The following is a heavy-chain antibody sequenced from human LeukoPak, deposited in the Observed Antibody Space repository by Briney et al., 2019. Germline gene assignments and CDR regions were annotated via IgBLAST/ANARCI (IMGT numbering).Heavy chain of an antibody. CDR2: ISSSTSYI. D-gene: IGHD3-10*01. V-gene: IGHV3-21*01. CDR3: ARDHYYGSGSFNYFDY. Sequence: GGSLRLSCAASGFTFSSYSMNWVRQAPGKGLEWVSSISSSTSYIYYADSVKGRFTIARDNAKNSLYLQMNSLRVEDTAVYYCARDHYYGSGSFNYFDYWGQGTLVTVSS. CDR1: GFTFSSYS. J-gene: IGHJ4*02.